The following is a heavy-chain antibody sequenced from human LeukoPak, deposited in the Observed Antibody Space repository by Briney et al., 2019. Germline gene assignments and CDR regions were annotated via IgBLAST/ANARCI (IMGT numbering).Heavy chain of an antibody. D-gene: IGHD3-9*01. CDR2: IYHRGGT. V-gene: IGHV4-38-2*02. CDR3: ARLDDIFTGSMDS. J-gene: IGHJ5*02. Sequence: SETLSLTCTVSGYSVGSGYYWAWIRQPPGKGLEWIGSIYHRGGTYYDPSLKSRVTISIDTSKNQFSLQLSSVTAADKAVYYCARLDDIFTGSMDSWGQGTLVTVSS. CDR1: GYSVGSGYY.